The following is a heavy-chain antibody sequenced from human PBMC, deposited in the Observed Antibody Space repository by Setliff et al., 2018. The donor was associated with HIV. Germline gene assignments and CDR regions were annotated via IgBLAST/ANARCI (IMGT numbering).Heavy chain of an antibody. Sequence: PGGSLRLSCAASGFTFSSFEMNWVRQAPGKGLEWLSYISSGGDSIYYADSVKGRFTISRDNAKNSLFLQMNNLRAEDTAVYYCARGGVWGGTTPNDALDMWGQGTTVTVSS. J-gene: IGHJ3*02. CDR2: ISSGGDSI. D-gene: IGHD1-7*01. CDR3: ARGGVWGGTTPNDALDM. V-gene: IGHV3-48*03. CDR1: GFTFSSFE.